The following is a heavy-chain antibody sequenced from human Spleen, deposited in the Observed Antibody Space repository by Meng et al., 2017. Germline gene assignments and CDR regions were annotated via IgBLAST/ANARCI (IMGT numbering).Heavy chain of an antibody. J-gene: IGHJ4*02. V-gene: IGHV3-30*01. Sequence: GESLKISCAASGFTFNYYAIHWVRQAPGKGLEWMALISDDGSNKYYADSVKGRFTISRDNSKNTLYLQMNSLRAEDTAVYYCARGNEGYYETSGYYYFDYWGQGALVTVSS. D-gene: IGHD3-22*01. CDR2: ISDDGSNK. CDR1: GFTFNYYA. CDR3: ARGNEGYYETSGYYYFDY.